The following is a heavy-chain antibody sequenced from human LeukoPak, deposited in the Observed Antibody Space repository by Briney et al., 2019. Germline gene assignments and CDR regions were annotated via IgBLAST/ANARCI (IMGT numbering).Heavy chain of an antibody. V-gene: IGHV1-58*02. CDR3: AAATSSSWYPARDYYGMDV. J-gene: IGHJ6*02. Sequence: GASVKVSCKASGFTFTSSAMQWVRQARGQRLEWIGWIVVGSANTNYAQKFQERVTITRDMSTSTAYMELSSLRSEDTAVYYCAAATSSSWYPARDYYGMDVWGQGTTVTVSS. D-gene: IGHD6-13*01. CDR2: IVVGSANT. CDR1: GFTFTSSA.